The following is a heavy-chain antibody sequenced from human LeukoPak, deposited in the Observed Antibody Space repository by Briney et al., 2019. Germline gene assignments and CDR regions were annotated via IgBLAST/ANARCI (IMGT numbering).Heavy chain of an antibody. D-gene: IGHD6-6*01. CDR2: IYYSGST. CDR1: GGSISSHY. CDR3: ARSRIEASIAARRYYYYYMDV. Sequence: SETLSLTCTVSGGSISSHYWSWIRQPPGKGLEWIGYIYYSGSTNYNPSLKSRVTISVDTSKNQFSLKLSSVTAADTAVYYCARSRIEASIAARRYYYYYMDVWGKGTTVTVSS. V-gene: IGHV4-59*11. J-gene: IGHJ6*03.